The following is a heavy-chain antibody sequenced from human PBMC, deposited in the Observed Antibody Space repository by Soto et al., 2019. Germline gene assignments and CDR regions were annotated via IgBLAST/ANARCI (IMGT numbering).Heavy chain of an antibody. V-gene: IGHV3-30*18. CDR1: GFTFSSYG. Sequence: QVQLVESGGGVVQPGRSLRLSCAASGFTFSSYGMHWVRQAPGKGLEWVAVISYDGSNKYYADSVKGRFTISRDNSKNTLYLQMNSLTAEDTAVYYCAKGINVWGSYRSSFDYWGQGTLVTVSS. CDR3: AKGINVWGSYRSSFDY. CDR2: ISYDGSNK. D-gene: IGHD3-16*02. J-gene: IGHJ4*02.